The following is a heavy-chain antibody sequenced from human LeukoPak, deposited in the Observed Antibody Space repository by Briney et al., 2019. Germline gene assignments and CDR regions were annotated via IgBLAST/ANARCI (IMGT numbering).Heavy chain of an antibody. CDR3: ARDLVTFGGVIVTRD. CDR2: ISAYNGNA. CDR1: RYTFNHYG. Sequence: ASVKVSCKASRYTFNHYGISLVRQAPGQGLEWMGWISAYNGNANYVQKFQGRVTMTTDTSTSTAYMELRSLTCDDTAVYYCARDLVTFGGVIVTRDWGQGTLVTVSS. D-gene: IGHD3-16*02. J-gene: IGHJ4*02. V-gene: IGHV1-18*01.